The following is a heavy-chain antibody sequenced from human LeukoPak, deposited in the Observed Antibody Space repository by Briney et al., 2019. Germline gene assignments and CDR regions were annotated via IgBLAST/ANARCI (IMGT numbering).Heavy chain of an antibody. Sequence: GGSLRLSCAASGFTFDTYAMNWVRQAPGKGLKWVSTISATGAVTYFTDSVKGRFTISRDNSKSTLYLQMNSLTAEDTAVYYCAKFVRWGQGTLVTVSS. CDR3: AKFVR. D-gene: IGHD2-21*01. V-gene: IGHV3-23*01. CDR1: GFTFDTYA. CDR2: ISATGAVT. J-gene: IGHJ4*02.